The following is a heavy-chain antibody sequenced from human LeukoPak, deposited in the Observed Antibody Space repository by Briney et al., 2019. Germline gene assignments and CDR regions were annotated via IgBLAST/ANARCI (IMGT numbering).Heavy chain of an antibody. V-gene: IGHV4-34*01. J-gene: IGHJ6*04. CDR1: GGSFSGYY. D-gene: IGHD6-19*01. Sequence: SETLSLTCAVYGGSFSGYYWSWIRQPPGKGLEWIGEINHSGSTNYNPSLKSRVTISVDTSKNQFSLKLSSVTAADTAVYYCGRGLGHKSSGCNHYYYGREAGGKGTTLTVSS. CDR2: INHSGST. CDR3: GRGLGHKSSGCNHYYYGREA.